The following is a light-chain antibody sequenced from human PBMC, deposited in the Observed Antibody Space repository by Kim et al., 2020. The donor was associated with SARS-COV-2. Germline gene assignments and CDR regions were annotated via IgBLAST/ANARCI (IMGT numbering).Light chain of an antibody. CDR3: GTWDSSLSAGV. CDR2: HNN. V-gene: IGLV1-51*01. CDR1: ISNIGKND. Sequence: GQKVTIPTYRRISNIGKNDVSWYPQLQGTPPKPRIYHNNKRPSGIPARFSGSQSGTSAPLDITGLQTGDEADYFYGTWDSSLSAGVFGGGTKLTVL. J-gene: IGLJ3*02.